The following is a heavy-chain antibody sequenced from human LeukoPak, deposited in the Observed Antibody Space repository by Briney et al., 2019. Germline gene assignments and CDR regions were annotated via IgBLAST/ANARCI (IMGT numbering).Heavy chain of an antibody. CDR3: AREEVRYYGSGSYYMDYYYYMDV. J-gene: IGHJ6*03. D-gene: IGHD3-10*01. Sequence: GGSLRLSCAASGFTFSSYWMHWVRQAPGKGLVWVSRINSDGSSTSYADSVKGRFTISRDNAKNTLYLQMNSLRAEDTAVYYCAREEVRYYGSGSYYMDYYYYMDVWGKGTTVTVSS. CDR2: INSDGSST. V-gene: IGHV3-74*01. CDR1: GFTFSSYW.